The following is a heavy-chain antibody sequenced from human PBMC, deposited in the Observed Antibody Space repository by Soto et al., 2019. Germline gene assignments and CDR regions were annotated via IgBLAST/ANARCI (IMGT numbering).Heavy chain of an antibody. CDR1: GGSISSYY. Sequence: SETLSLTCTVSGGSISSYYWSWIRQPPGKGLEWIGYIYYSGSTNYNLSLKSRVTISVDTSKNQFSLKLSSVTAADTAVYYCARHTTGDPFDYWGQGTLVTVSS. V-gene: IGHV4-59*08. CDR2: IYYSGST. CDR3: ARHTTGDPFDY. D-gene: IGHD1-1*01. J-gene: IGHJ4*02.